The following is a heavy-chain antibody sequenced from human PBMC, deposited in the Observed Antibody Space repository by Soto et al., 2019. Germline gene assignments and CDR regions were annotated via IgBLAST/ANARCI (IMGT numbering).Heavy chain of an antibody. D-gene: IGHD3-10*01. V-gene: IGHV3-23*01. Sequence: EVQLLESGGGLVQPGGSLRLSCAVSGFTFSSSAMAWVRQAPGEGLEWVSSISGRGVATFYADSVKGRFTISRDNSKNTLHLQMNSLGAEDTAVYHCAKMAYFGDPPGGDSWGQGTLVTVSS. CDR2: ISGRGVAT. J-gene: IGHJ4*02. CDR1: GFTFSSSA. CDR3: AKMAYFGDPPGGDS.